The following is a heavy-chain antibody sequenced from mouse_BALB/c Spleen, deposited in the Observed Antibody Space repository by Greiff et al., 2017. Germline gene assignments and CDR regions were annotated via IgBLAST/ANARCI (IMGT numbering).Heavy chain of an antibody. CDR3: ARGGYDYAWFAY. D-gene: IGHD2-4*01. Sequence: VKVVESGPGLVAPSQSLSITCTVSGFSLTSYGVHWVRQPPGKGLEWLGVIWAGGSTNYNSALMSRLSISKDNSKSQVFLKMNSLQTDDTAMYYCARGGYDYAWFAYWGQGTLVTVSA. V-gene: IGHV2-9*02. CDR1: GFSLTSYG. J-gene: IGHJ3*01. CDR2: IWAGGST.